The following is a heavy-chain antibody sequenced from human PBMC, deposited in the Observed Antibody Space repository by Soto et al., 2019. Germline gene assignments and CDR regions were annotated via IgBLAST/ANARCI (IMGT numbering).Heavy chain of an antibody. Sequence: QVQLVQSGAEVKKPGSSVKVSCKTSRYTFNKYAFNWVRQAPGQGLEWMGWIIPIFSSRNYAEKFQGRVTITADDSTSTAYMELRSLRFEDTAVYYCARGETDLGVWGQGTTVTVSS. CDR2: IIPIFSSR. V-gene: IGHV1-69*01. CDR1: RYTFNKYA. J-gene: IGHJ6*02. CDR3: ARGETDLGV. D-gene: IGHD2-21*02.